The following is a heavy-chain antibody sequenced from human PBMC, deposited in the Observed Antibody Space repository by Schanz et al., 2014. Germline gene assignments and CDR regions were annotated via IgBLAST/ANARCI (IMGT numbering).Heavy chain of an antibody. CDR1: GFSFSGFG. J-gene: IGHJ4*02. CDR2: ISYDGRNK. D-gene: IGHD3-3*01. Sequence: QVQLVESGGGVVQPGRSLRLSCAGSGFSFSGFGMHWVRQAPGKGLEWVAVISYDGRNKYFADSVKGRFTISRDNSKNTLYLQMNSLRAEDTAVYYCARDKGGYYPFDYWGQGTLVTVSS. V-gene: IGHV3-30*03. CDR3: ARDKGGYYPFDY.